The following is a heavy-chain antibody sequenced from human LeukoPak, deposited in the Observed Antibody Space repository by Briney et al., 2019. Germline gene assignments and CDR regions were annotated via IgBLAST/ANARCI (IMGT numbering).Heavy chain of an antibody. CDR3: ARRAGSYSHSYDY. D-gene: IGHD2-15*01. CDR1: ELTLSSNY. J-gene: IGHJ4*02. V-gene: IGHV3-53*01. Sequence: PGGSLRLSCAASELTLSSNYMSWIRQAPGRGLEWVSFIYSGGSTYYADSVRGRFIISKDNSKNTLYLQVNSLRAEDTAVYYCARRAGSYSHSYDYWGQGTLVTVSS. CDR2: IYSGGST.